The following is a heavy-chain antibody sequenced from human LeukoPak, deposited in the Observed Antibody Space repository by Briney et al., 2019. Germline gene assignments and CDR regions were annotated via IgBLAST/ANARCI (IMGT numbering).Heavy chain of an antibody. V-gene: IGHV1-2*02. D-gene: IGHD3-10*01. CDR2: INPNSGGT. CDR1: GFTFSSYG. J-gene: IGHJ6*03. CDR3: ARYPMVRGVDYYYYMDV. Sequence: PGGSLRLSCAASGFTFSSYGMHWVRQAPGQGLEWTGWINPNSGGTNYAQKFQGRVTMTRDTSISTAYMELSRLRSDDTAVYYCARYPMVRGVDYYYYMDVWGKGTTVTISS.